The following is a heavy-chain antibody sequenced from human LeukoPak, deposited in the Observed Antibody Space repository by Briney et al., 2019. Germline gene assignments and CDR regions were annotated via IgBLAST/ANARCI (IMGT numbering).Heavy chain of an antibody. CDR1: GGSISSSSCY. Sequence: SETLSLTCTVSGGSISSSSCYWGWLRQPPGKGLEWIGSIYYSGTTYYNPSLKTRVTISVDTSKNQFSLKLSSATAADTAVYSCARQTTARPRSWYFALWGRGTLVTVSS. J-gene: IGHJ2*01. CDR3: ARQTTARPRSWYFAL. D-gene: IGHD4-17*01. V-gene: IGHV4-39*01. CDR2: IYYSGTT.